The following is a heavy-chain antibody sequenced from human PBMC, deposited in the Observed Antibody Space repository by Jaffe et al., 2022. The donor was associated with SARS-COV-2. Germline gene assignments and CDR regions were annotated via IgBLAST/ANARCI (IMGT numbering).Heavy chain of an antibody. CDR3: VRDIDFLDS. D-gene: IGHD3-9*01. CDR2: ISPSGTTT. Sequence: EVQLVESGGGPVQSGGSLRLSCSVSGFTLGNYWMHWVRQAPGKGLVWVSRISPSGTTTDYADSVKGRFTISRDNTRNTLYLQMNSLRAEDTAVFYCVRDIDFLDSWGQGTLVTVSS. V-gene: IGHV3-74*01. CDR1: GFTLGNYW. J-gene: IGHJ4*02.